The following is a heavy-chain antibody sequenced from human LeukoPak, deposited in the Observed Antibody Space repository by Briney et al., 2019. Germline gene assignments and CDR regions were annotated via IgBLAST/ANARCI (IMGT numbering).Heavy chain of an antibody. D-gene: IGHD2-21*02. CDR3: ARGAYRYCGGDCYPIDY. Sequence: GGSLRLSCAASGFTFSSYSMNWVRQAPGKGLEWVSSISSSSSYIYYADSVKGRFTISRDNAKNSLYLQMNSLRAEGTAVYYCARGAYRYCGGDCYPIDYWGQGTLVTVSS. CDR2: ISSSSSYI. J-gene: IGHJ4*02. CDR1: GFTFSSYS. V-gene: IGHV3-21*01.